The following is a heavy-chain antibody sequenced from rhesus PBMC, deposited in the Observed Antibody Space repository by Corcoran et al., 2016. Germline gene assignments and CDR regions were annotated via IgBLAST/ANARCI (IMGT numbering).Heavy chain of an antibody. CDR2: ISIGGGT. J-gene: IGHJ2*01. CDR1: ESTFVICH. CDR3: ARGGWYFDL. V-gene: IGHV3-132*02. Sequence: DQRVSSGEALVQPGASVRLSCAAFESTFVICHMPWFRQAPGKGLECVSAISIGGGTYYPDSVKGRFTISRDNAKKSLDLQMNSRRAEDTAVYYCARGGWYFDLWGPGTPITISS.